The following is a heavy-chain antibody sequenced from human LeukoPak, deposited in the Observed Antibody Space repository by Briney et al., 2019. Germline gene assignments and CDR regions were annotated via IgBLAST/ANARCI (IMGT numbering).Heavy chain of an antibody. CDR3: AKGGVSSAYHPIDY. D-gene: IGHD3-22*01. CDR1: GFIFSSYG. CDR2: ISSDESEE. J-gene: IGHJ4*02. Sequence: GGSLRLSCAASGFIFSSYGMHWVRQAPGKGLEWVAGISSDESEEFYVGSVKGRFITSRDSSKSMLYLQMNSLRIEDTAVYYCAKGGVSSAYHPIDYWGQGTLVTVSP. V-gene: IGHV3-30*18.